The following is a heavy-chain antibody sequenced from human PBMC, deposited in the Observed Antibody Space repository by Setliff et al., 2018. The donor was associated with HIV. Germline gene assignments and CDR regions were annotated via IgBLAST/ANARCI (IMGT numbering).Heavy chain of an antibody. CDR3: ARGNNDLESFDY. J-gene: IGHJ4*02. CDR2: IYSSGST. D-gene: IGHD3-3*01. CDR1: GDSISSGSKY. Sequence: TSETLSLTCTVSGDSISSGSKYWTWIRQPAGKGLEWIGRIYSSGSTDYNPSLKSRVRMSVDTSKNQFSLKLTSVTASDTAVYYCARGNNDLESFDYWGQGALVTVSS. V-gene: IGHV4-61*02.